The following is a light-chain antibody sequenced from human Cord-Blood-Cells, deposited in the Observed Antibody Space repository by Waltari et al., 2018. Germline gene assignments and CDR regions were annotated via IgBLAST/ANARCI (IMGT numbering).Light chain of an antibody. CDR2: GAS. CDR1: QSVSSN. Sequence: IVMTQSPATLSVSPGERATLSCRASQSVSSNLAWDQQKPGQAPRLLTNGASTRATGIPARFSGSESGTEFTHTMSSLQSEDSAVDYCEQYNNWPPWTFGQGTMVEIK. V-gene: IGKV3-15*01. J-gene: IGKJ1*01. CDR3: EQYNNWPPWT.